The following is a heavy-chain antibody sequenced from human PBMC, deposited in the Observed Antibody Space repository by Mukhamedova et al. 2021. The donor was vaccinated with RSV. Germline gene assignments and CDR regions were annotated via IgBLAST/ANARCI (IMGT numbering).Heavy chain of an antibody. J-gene: IGHJ6*02. V-gene: IGHV3-49*02. D-gene: IGHD3-3*01. CDR3: TRVNTISSYGMDV. CDR2: IRSKAYGGTT. Sequence: VRQAPGKGLEWVGFIRSKAYGGTTEYAASVKGRFTISRDDSKSIAYLQMNSLKTEDTAVYYCTRVNTISSYGMDVWGQGTTVTVS.